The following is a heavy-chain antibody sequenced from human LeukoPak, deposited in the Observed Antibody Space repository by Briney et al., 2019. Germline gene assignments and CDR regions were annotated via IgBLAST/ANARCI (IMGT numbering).Heavy chain of an antibody. CDR3: ARSNLGSYDQSGYYHY. V-gene: IGHV4-4*07. CDR2: IYMSGNT. D-gene: IGHD3-22*01. Sequence: SETLSLTCTVSGGSLSGYYWNWIRQPAGKGLEWIGRIYMSGNTWYKPSLQSRVTMSVDTSKNQFSLKMSSLTAADTAVYYCARSNLGSYDQSGYYHYWGQGTRVTVSS. J-gene: IGHJ4*02. CDR1: GGSLSGYY.